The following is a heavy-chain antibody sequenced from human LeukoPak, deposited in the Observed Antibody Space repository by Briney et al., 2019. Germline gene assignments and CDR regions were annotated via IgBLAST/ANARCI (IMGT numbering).Heavy chain of an antibody. V-gene: IGHV4-38-2*01. J-gene: IGHJ3*02. CDR1: GYSISSGYY. CDR2: IYHSGST. CDR3: ARWQHLLAFDI. Sequence: SETLSLTCAVSGYSISSGYYWGWIRQPPGKGLEWIGSIYHSGSTYYNPSLKSRVPISVDTSKNQFSLKLSSVTAADTAVYYCARWQHLLAFDIWGQGTMVTVSS.